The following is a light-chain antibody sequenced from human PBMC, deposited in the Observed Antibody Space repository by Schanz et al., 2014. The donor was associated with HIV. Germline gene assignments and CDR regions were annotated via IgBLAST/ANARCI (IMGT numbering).Light chain of an antibody. V-gene: IGKV3-11*02. CDR1: QNINND. J-gene: IGKJ4*01. CDR3: QQRSNWPPLT. Sequence: EVVLTQSPGTLSLSPGERATLSCRASQNINNDLAWYQQKPGQAPRLLIYDASNRATGIPVRFSGSGSGRDFTLTISSLEPEDFAVYYCQQRSNWPPLTFGGGTKVEI. CDR2: DAS.